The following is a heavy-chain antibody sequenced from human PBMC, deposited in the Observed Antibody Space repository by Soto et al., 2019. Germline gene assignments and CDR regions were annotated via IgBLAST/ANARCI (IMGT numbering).Heavy chain of an antibody. D-gene: IGHD6-13*01. CDR1: AYTFTSYY. V-gene: IGHV1-18*04. CDR2: ISAYNGNT. CDR3: AREESSREDY. J-gene: IGHJ4*02. Sequence: ASPKVSCMTAAYTFTSYYMRFGRQTNGPGLEWMGRISAYNGNTSYAQKLQGRVTMTTDTPTSTAYMELRSLKSDATVVYYCAREESSREDYWGQGTLVTVSS.